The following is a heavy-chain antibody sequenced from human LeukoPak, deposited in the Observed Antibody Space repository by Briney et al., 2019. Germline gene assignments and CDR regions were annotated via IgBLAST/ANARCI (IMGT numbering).Heavy chain of an antibody. J-gene: IGHJ4*02. V-gene: IGHV3-23*01. D-gene: IGHD3-10*01. CDR3: AKGFFGITMVRGVTFDY. CDR2: ISGSGGST. Sequence: SGGSLRLSCAASGFTFSSYAMSWVRQAPGKGLEWVSAISGSGGSTYYADSVKGRFTISRDNSKNTLYLQMNSLRAEDTAVYYCAKGFFGITMVRGVTFDYWGQGTLVTVSS. CDR1: GFTFSSYA.